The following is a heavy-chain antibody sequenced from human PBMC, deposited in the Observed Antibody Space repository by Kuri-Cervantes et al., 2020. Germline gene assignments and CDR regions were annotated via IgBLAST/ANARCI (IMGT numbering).Heavy chain of an antibody. Sequence: GGSLRLSCAASSFTFSRFWMTWVRQAPGKGLEWVANIDPDGSEKYYVDSVKGRFTISRDNAKDSLFLQMNSLRAEDTAVYFCARHDTSMIHWRDRDAFDIWGQGTMVTVSS. V-gene: IGHV3-7*01. D-gene: IGHD5-18*01. CDR2: IDPDGSEK. CDR1: SFTFSRFW. J-gene: IGHJ3*02. CDR3: ARHDTSMIHWRDRDAFDI.